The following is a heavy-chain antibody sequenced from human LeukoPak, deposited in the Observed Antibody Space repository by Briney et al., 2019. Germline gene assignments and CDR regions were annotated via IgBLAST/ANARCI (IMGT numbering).Heavy chain of an antibody. CDR1: GGTFSSYA. D-gene: IGHD6-19*01. CDR2: IIPIFGTA. Sequence: GASVKVSCEASGGTFSSYAISWVRQAPGQGLEWMRGIIPIFGTANYAQKFQGRVTITADESTSTAYMELSSLRSEDTAVYYCAYSSGWYKAFDYWGQGTLVTVSS. V-gene: IGHV1-69*13. J-gene: IGHJ4*02. CDR3: AYSSGWYKAFDY.